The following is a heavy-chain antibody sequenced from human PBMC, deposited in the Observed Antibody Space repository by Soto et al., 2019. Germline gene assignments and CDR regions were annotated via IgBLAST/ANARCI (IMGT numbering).Heavy chain of an antibody. J-gene: IGHJ6*02. CDR2: ISFDGSNK. CDR1: GFNFNYYP. Sequence: QMQLVESGGGVVQPGESLRLSCAASGFNFNYYPMQWVRQTPGKGLEWVAVISFDGSNKFYADSVKGRFTISKDNSKNMLYLQMNSVRPEDAAVYYCARLPGALVAVLYIYPLDGREAMSDVDVWGQGTTVSVSS. D-gene: IGHD6-19*01. CDR3: ARLPGALVAVLYIYPLDGREAMSDVDV. V-gene: IGHV3-30-3*01.